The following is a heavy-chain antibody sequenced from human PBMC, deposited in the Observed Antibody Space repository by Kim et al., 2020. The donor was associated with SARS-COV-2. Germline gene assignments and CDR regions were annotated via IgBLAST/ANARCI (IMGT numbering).Heavy chain of an antibody. J-gene: IGHJ6*03. CDR2: ISYDGSIE. D-gene: IGHD1-1*01. CDR1: GFTFSTYG. V-gene: IGHV3-30*18. Sequence: GGSLRLSCAASGFTFSTYGMHWVRQAPGKGLEWVAVISYDGSIEYYADSVKGRFTISRDNSKNTLYLQMNSLRAEDTAVYYCAKAGSKLEVRYYYYYYMDVWGKGTTVTVSS. CDR3: AKAGSKLEVRYYYYYYMDV.